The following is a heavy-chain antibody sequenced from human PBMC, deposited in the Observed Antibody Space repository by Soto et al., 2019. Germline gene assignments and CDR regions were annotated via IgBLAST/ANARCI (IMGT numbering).Heavy chain of an antibody. CDR1: GFSFNIYA. CDR3: AKAPTYDYYYYMDV. V-gene: IGHV3-23*01. Sequence: GGSLRLSCAASGFSFNIYAMKWVRQAPGKGLECVSAISAGGGNTYYADSVKGRFTISRDNSKNTLYLQMNSLRADDTAVYYCAKAPTYDYYYYMDVWGKGTTVTVSS. CDR2: ISAGGGNT. J-gene: IGHJ6*03.